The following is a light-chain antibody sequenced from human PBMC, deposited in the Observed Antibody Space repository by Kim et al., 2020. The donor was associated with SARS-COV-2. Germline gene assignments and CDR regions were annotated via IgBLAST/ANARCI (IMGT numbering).Light chain of an antibody. CDR2: GAS. J-gene: IGKJ2*01. CDR1: QSVSNN. V-gene: IGKV3-15*01. Sequence: SPGESANRYCRASQSVSNNVAWYQCKPGQPPRLLICGASTRTTGVPARFSGAGSGTDFTLPVNSLQSENLAVYYCHRYNDWPPGDTFGQGTKLEI. CDR3: HRYNDWPPGDT.